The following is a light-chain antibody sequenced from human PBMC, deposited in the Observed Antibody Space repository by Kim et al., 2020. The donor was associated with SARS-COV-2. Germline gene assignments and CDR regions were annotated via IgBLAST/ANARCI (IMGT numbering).Light chain of an antibody. CDR3: QQYNDWYT. CDR2: AAS. CDR1: QSIATN. Sequence: EIVMTQSPATLSVSPGERTTLSCRASQSIATNLAWYQHKPGQAPRLLIYAASTRATGVPARFNGSASGTEFTLSISSLQSEDFAVYYCQQYNDWYTFGQGTKLEI. V-gene: IGKV3-15*01. J-gene: IGKJ2*01.